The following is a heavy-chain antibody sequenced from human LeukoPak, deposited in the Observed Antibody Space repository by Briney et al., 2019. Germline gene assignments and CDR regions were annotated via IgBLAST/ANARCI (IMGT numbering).Heavy chain of an antibody. CDR2: IYYSGGT. J-gene: IGHJ3*02. CDR3: ARDVGSSGYNAFDI. Sequence: PSETLSLTCTVSGGSINYYYWMWIRQPPGKGLEWIGYIYYSGGTHYNPSLKSRVTMLVDTSKNQFSLKLTAVTAADTAVYYCARDVGSSGYNAFDIWGQGTMVTVSS. V-gene: IGHV4-59*01. D-gene: IGHD3-22*01. CDR1: GGSINYYY.